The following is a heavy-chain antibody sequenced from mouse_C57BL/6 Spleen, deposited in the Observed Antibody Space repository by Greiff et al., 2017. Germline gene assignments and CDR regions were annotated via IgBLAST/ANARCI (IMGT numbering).Heavy chain of an antibody. Sequence: EVKVVESEGGLVQPGSSMKLSCTASGFAFSDYYMAWVRQVPEKGLEWVANINYDGSSTYYLDSLKSRFIISRDNAKNILYLQMSSLKSEDTATYYCARGYSRYFDYWGQGTTLTVSS. CDR3: ARGYSRYFDY. D-gene: IGHD2-10*02. V-gene: IGHV5-16*01. CDR2: INYDGSST. CDR1: GFAFSDYY. J-gene: IGHJ2*01.